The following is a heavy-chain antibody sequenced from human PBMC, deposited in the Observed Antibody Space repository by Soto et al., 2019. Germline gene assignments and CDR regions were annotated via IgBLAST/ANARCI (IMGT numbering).Heavy chain of an antibody. Sequence: QVQLQESGPGLVKPSETLSLTCTVSGGSISSYYWSWIRQPPGKGLEWIGYIYYSGSTNYNPSLKSRVTISVDTSKNQFSLKLSSVTAADTAVYYCARGSGYSSGWTVDAFDIWGQGTMVTVSS. J-gene: IGHJ3*02. CDR1: GGSISSYY. D-gene: IGHD6-19*01. V-gene: IGHV4-59*01. CDR3: ARGSGYSSGWTVDAFDI. CDR2: IYYSGST.